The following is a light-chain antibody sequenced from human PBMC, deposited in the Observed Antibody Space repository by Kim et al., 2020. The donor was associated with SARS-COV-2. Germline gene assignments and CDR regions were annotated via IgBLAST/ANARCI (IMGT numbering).Light chain of an antibody. V-gene: IGLV1-44*01. Sequence: GENVSISCSGTSSNSGANIVSWYQQVSGAAPKLLIFSNDQRPSGVPVRFAGSTSGTSASLAISALRSDDEADYYCATWDDSLNGAVFGGGTQLTVL. CDR3: ATWDDSLNGAV. J-gene: IGLJ3*02. CDR2: SND. CDR1: SSNSGANI.